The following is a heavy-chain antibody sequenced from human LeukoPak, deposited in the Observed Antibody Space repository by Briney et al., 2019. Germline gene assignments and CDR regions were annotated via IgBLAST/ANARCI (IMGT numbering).Heavy chain of an antibody. Sequence: GGSLRLSCATSGFTFSNFGMSWVRQAPGKGLEWVSAISGSGGSTYYADSVKGRFTISRDNSKNTLYLQMNSLRAEDTAVYYCAKDLWWLRLYFDYWGQGTLVTVSS. J-gene: IGHJ4*02. V-gene: IGHV3-23*01. CDR2: ISGSGGST. CDR1: GFTFSNFG. D-gene: IGHD5-12*01. CDR3: AKDLWWLRLYFDY.